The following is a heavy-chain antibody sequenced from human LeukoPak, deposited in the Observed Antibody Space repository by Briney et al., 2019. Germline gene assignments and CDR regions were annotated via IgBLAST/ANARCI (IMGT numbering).Heavy chain of an antibody. CDR2: INPNSGGT. D-gene: IGHD5-18*01. J-gene: IGHJ4*02. Sequence: ASVKVSCKASGYTFTGYYMHWVRQAPGQGLEWMGWINPNSGGTNYAQKFQGRVTMTRDTSISTAYMELSRLRSDDTAVYYCALEEDSYGTGYYFDYWGQRTLVTVSS. CDR3: ALEEDSYGTGYYFDY. V-gene: IGHV1-2*02. CDR1: GYTFTGYY.